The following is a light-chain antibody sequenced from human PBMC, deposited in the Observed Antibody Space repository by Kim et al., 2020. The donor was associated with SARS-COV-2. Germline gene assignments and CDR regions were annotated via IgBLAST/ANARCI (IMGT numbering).Light chain of an antibody. J-gene: IGKJ1*01. CDR1: QSVSNRY. CDR2: AAT. V-gene: IGKV3-20*01. Sequence: SPGESATLTCRASQSVSNRYLAWYQQKPGQAPRLLIYAATTRATGIPDRFSGSGSGTDFTLAISRLEPEDSAVYYCQQYDKLPRTFGQGTKVDIK. CDR3: QQYDKLPRT.